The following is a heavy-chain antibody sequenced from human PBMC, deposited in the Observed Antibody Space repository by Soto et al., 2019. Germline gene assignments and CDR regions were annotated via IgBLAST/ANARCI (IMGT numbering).Heavy chain of an antibody. D-gene: IGHD2-15*01. CDR1: GRSISSGGYY. V-gene: IGHV4-31*03. CDR3: ARDLYGGNWVDY. Sequence: QVQLQESGPGLVKPSQTLSLTCTVSGRSISSGGYYWSWIRQHPGKGLEWIGYIYYSGSTYYNPSLKSRVTISVDTSKNQFSLKLSSVTAADTAVYYCARDLYGGNWVDYWGQGTLVTVSS. J-gene: IGHJ4*02. CDR2: IYYSGST.